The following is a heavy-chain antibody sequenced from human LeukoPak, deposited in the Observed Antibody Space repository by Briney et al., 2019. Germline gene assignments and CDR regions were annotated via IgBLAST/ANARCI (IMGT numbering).Heavy chain of an antibody. CDR2: INHSGST. CDR1: GGSFSGYY. CDR3: ARGTPARRSRFDY. J-gene: IGHJ4*02. D-gene: IGHD6-6*01. V-gene: IGHV4-34*01. Sequence: PSETLSLTCAVYGGSFSGYYWSWIRQPPGKGLEWIGEINHSGSTNYNPSLKSRVTISVDTSKNQFSLKLSSVTAADTAVYYCARGTPARRSRFDYWGQGTLVTVSS.